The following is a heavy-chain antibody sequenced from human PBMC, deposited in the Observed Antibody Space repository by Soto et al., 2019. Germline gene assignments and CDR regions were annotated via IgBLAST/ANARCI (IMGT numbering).Heavy chain of an antibody. V-gene: IGHV3-21*02. Sequence: EVQLVESGGGLVKPGGSLRLSCAASGFTFNTYSMNWVRQAPGKGLEWVSSISSSGTYIYYADSVKGRFTISRDDAQNSLYLQMNSLRAEDTAVYYCASSNWMDWLDPWGQGTLVTVSS. D-gene: IGHD1-1*01. CDR2: ISSSGTYI. J-gene: IGHJ5*02. CDR1: GFTFNTYS. CDR3: ASSNWMDWLDP.